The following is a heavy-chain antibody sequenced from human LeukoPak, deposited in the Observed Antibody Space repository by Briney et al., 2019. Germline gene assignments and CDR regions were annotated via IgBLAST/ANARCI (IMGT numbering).Heavy chain of an antibody. Sequence: PTGGSLRLSCTASGFPFIEYSMNWVRQAPGKGLEWISYIGIDSGNTKYADSVRGRFTISADKAKNSLYLQMNSLRVEDTAVYYCARDHNYALDNWGQGTLVSVAS. J-gene: IGHJ4*02. CDR2: IGIDSGNT. V-gene: IGHV3-48*01. D-gene: IGHD1-1*01. CDR1: GFPFIEYS. CDR3: ARDHNYALDN.